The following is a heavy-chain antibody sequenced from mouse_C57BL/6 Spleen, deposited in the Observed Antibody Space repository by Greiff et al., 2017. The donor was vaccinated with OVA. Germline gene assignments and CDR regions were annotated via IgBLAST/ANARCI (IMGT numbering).Heavy chain of an antibody. CDR3: ARNSNYWYFDV. J-gene: IGHJ1*03. CDR2: INPNNGGT. D-gene: IGHD2-5*01. Sequence: EVKLMESGPELVKPGASVKIPCKASGYTFTDYNMEWVKQSHGKSLEWIGDINPNNGGTIYNQKFKGKATLTVDKSSSTAYMELRSLTSEDTAVYYCARNSNYWYFDVWGTGTTVTVSS. CDR1: GYTFTDYN. V-gene: IGHV1-18*01.